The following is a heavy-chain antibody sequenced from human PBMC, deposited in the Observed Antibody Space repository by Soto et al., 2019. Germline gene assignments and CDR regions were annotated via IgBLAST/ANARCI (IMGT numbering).Heavy chain of an antibody. D-gene: IGHD7-27*01. J-gene: IGHJ4*02. Sequence: QVQLVQSGAEVKKPGSSVKVSCKASGGTFSSYAISWVRQAPGQGLEWMGGIIPIFGTANYAQKFQGRVTITADESTSTAYMELSSLRSEDTAVYYCASLAKENGHPGADGHNSEGHWGQGTLVTVSS. CDR1: GGTFSSYA. CDR2: IIPIFGTA. CDR3: ASLAKENGHPGADGHNSEGH. V-gene: IGHV1-69*01.